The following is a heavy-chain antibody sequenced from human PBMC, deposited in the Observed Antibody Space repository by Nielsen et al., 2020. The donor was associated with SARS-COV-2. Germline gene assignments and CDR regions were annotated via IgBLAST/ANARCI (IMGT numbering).Heavy chain of an antibody. CDR1: GDSVSSHDW. CDR3: ARVLTIFGMDTRENYIDV. CDR2: VSHSGST. J-gene: IGHJ6*03. Sequence: SETLSLTCAVSGDSVSSHDWWTWVRQSPGKGLEWIGEVSHSGSTNYNPSLKSRVTISVDTSNKQFSLNLTSVTAADTAVYYCARVLTIFGMDTRENYIDVWGKGTTVTVSS. D-gene: IGHD3-3*01. V-gene: IGHV4-4*02.